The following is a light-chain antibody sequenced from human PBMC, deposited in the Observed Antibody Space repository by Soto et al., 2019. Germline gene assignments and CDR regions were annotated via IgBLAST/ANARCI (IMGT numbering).Light chain of an antibody. CDR3: QAWDSSTVI. CDR2: YNT. J-gene: IGLJ2*01. CDR1: KLGDKY. Sequence: SYELTQPPSVSVSPGQTASITCFGDKLGDKYACWYQQKAGQSPVLVIYYNTKRPSGIPERFSGSTSGNTATLTISGTQAMDEADYYSQAWDSSTVIFGVGTKLTVL. V-gene: IGLV3-1*01.